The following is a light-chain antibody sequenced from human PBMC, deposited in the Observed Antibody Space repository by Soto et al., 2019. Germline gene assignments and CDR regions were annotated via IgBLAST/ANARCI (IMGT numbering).Light chain of an antibody. CDR2: DTN. Sequence: QAVVTQEPSLTVSPGGTVSLTCGSNTGAVTIGHYPYWFQQKPGQAPRTLVYDTNNRHSWTPARFSGSLLGGKAALTLSAAQPEDEADYYCLISSGGARVFGGGTKLTVL. CDR1: TGAVTIGHY. V-gene: IGLV7-46*01. J-gene: IGLJ3*02. CDR3: LISSGGARV.